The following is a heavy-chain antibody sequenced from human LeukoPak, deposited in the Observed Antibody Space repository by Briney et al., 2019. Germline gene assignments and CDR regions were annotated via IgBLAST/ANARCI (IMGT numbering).Heavy chain of an antibody. CDR3: ARAGYYDSSGYYFLDY. Sequence: SETLSLTCTVSGGSISSGDYYWSWIRQPPGKGLEWIGYIYYSGSTYYNPSLKSRVTISVDTSKNQFSLKLSSVTAADTAVYYCARAGYYDSSGYYFLDYWGQGTLVTVSS. V-gene: IGHV4-30-4*01. J-gene: IGHJ4*02. CDR1: GGSISSGDYY. CDR2: IYYSGST. D-gene: IGHD3-22*01.